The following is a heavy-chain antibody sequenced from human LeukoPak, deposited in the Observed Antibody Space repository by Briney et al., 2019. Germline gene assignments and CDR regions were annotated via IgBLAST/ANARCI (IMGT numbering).Heavy chain of an antibody. Sequence: SQTLSLTCAVSGDSVSSNSVTWNWIRQSPSRGLEWLGRTYYRSTWYNDYAVSVRGRITVNPDTSKNQFSLHLNSVTPEDTAVYYCARRLTQYDCFDPWGQGILVTVPS. V-gene: IGHV6-1*01. D-gene: IGHD2-2*01. CDR1: GDSVSSNSVT. J-gene: IGHJ5*02. CDR3: ARRLTQYDCFDP. CDR2: TYYRSTWYN.